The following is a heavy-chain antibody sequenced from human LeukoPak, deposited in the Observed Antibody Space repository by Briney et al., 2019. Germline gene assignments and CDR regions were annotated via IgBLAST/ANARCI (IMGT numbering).Heavy chain of an antibody. V-gene: IGHV3-23*01. J-gene: IGHJ4*02. Sequence: GGSLRLSCAASGLTFSNFGMTWVRQAPGKGLEWVSTISSTGDNTYYAHSVKGQFTISRDNSKNTLYLQMNSLRADDTAIYYCAKGAFHDYWGQGTLVTVSS. CDR3: AKGAFHDY. CDR2: ISSTGDNT. CDR1: GLTFSNFG.